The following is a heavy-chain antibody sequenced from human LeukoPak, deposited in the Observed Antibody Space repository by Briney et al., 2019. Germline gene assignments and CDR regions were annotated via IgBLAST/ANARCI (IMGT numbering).Heavy chain of an antibody. V-gene: IGHV1-69*04. CDR3: ARDWGATSNWFDP. CDR2: IIPILGIA. J-gene: IGHJ5*02. Sequence: SSVKVSCKGSGGTFSSYSISWVRQAPGQGLEWMGRIIPILGIAKYAQKFQGRVTITADKSTSTAYMELSSLRSEDTAVYYCARDWGATSNWFDPWGQGTLVTVSS. CDR1: GGTFSSYS. D-gene: IGHD4/OR15-4a*01.